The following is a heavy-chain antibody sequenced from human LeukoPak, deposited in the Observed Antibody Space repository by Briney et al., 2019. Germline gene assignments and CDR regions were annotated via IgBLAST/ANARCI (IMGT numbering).Heavy chain of an antibody. V-gene: IGHV3-23*01. CDR3: AKFPGSFDY. Sequence: GGSLRLSCAASGFTFSSCTMKWVRQAPGKGLEWVSAISGSGGSTYYADSVKGRFTISRDNSKNTLYLQMNSLRAEDTAVYYCAKFPGSFDYWGQGTLVTVSS. CDR1: GFTFSSCT. CDR2: ISGSGGST. J-gene: IGHJ4*02.